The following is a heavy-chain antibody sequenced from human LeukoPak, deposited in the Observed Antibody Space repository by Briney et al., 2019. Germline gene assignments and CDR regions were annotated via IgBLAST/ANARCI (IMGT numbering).Heavy chain of an antibody. Sequence: SETLSLTCTVSGGSISTYYWSWIRQPAGKGLEWIGRIYTSGSTNYNPSLKSRVTMSVDTSKNQFSLKLTSVTAADTAVYYCARAGVVPAAINRAFDIWGQGSVVTVSS. CDR2: IYTSGST. CDR1: GGSISTYY. CDR3: ARAGVVPAAINRAFDI. J-gene: IGHJ3*02. V-gene: IGHV4-4*07. D-gene: IGHD2-2*02.